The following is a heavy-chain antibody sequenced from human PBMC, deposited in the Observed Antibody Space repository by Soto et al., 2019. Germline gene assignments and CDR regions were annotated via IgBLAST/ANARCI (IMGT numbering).Heavy chain of an antibody. Sequence: QVQLVQSGAEVKKPGSSVKVSCKASGGTFSSYAISWVRQAPGQGLEWMGGIIPIFGTANYAQKFQGRVTVNGEEFQRTAYTELTRLGFGGAALYYRARCAISHRCNPDYGVALWGQG. CDR2: IIPIFGTA. D-gene: IGHD2-15*01. J-gene: IGHJ6*02. CDR3: ARCAISHRCNPDYGVAL. V-gene: IGHV1-69*01. CDR1: GGTFSSYA.